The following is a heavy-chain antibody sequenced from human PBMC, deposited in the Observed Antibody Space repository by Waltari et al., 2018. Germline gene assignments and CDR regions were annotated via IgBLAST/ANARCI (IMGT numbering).Heavy chain of an antibody. V-gene: IGHV3-21*01. CDR3: ARDGSGWTTYYYGMDV. Sequence: TFSSYSMNWVRQAPGKGLEWVSSISSSSSYIYYADSGKGRFTISRDNAKNSLYLQMNSLRAEDTAVYYCARDGSGWTTYYYGMDVWGQGTTVTVSS. D-gene: IGHD6-19*01. CDR1: TFSSYS. J-gene: IGHJ6*02. CDR2: ISSSSSYI.